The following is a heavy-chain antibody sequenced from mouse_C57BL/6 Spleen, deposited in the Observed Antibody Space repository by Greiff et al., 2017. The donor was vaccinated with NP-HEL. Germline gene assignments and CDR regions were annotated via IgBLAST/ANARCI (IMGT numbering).Heavy chain of an antibody. CDR2: IDPETGGT. Sequence: QVQLQQSGAELVRPGASVTLSCKASGYTFTDYEMHWVKQTPVHGLEWIGAIDPETGGTAYNQKFKGKAILTADKSSSTAYMELRSLTSEDSAVYYCTREGGNAYWGQGTLVTVSA. V-gene: IGHV1-15*01. CDR1: GYTFTDYE. CDR3: TREGGNAY. J-gene: IGHJ3*01.